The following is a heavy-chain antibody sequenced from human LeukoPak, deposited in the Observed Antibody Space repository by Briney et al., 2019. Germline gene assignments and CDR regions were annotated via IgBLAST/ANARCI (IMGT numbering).Heavy chain of an antibody. D-gene: IGHD3-3*01. CDR2: ISGSGGST. CDR3: AKDVPDFWSGYRESFDY. J-gene: IGHJ4*02. Sequence: PGGSLRLSCAASGFTFSSYAMSWVRQAPGKGLEWVSAISGSGGSTYYADSVKGRFTISRDNSKKTLYLQMNSLRAEDTAVYYCAKDVPDFWSGYRESFDYWGQGTLVTVSS. V-gene: IGHV3-23*01. CDR1: GFTFSSYA.